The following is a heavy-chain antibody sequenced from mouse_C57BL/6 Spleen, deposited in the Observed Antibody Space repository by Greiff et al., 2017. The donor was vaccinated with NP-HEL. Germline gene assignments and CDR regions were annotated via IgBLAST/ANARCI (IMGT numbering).Heavy chain of an antibody. CDR1: GFTFSSYA. CDR3: AREVYIFFDY. Sequence: EVMLVESGGGLVKPGGSLKLSCAASGFTFSSYALSWVRQTPEKRLEWVATISDGGSYTYYPDNVKGRFTISRDNAKNNLYLQMSHLKSEDTAMYYCAREVYIFFDYWGQGTTLTVSS. V-gene: IGHV5-4*01. J-gene: IGHJ2*01. CDR2: ISDGGSYT. D-gene: IGHD1-3*01.